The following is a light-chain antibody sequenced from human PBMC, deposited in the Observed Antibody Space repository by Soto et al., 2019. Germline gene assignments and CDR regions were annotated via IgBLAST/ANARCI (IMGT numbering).Light chain of an antibody. J-gene: IGKJ5*01. Sequence: EIVMTQSPATLSVSPGEGVTLSCRASQSVSSNLAWYQQRPGQAPRLLIYGASTRATGIPARFSGSGSGTEFTLTISSLQSEDVSVYFCQHYNFWPHTFGQGTRLEIK. V-gene: IGKV3-15*01. CDR1: QSVSSN. CDR3: QHYNFWPHT. CDR2: GAS.